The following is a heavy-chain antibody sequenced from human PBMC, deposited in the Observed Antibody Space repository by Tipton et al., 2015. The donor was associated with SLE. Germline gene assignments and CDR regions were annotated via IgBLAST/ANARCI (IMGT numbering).Heavy chain of an antibody. J-gene: IGHJ4*02. CDR3: ARLFVGSKLGYFDY. Sequence: TLSLTCTVSGGSISSGDYYWSWIRQPPGKGLEWIGSMYHSGSTNYNPSLKSRVTISVDTYKNQFSLTLSYVTAADTVVYYCARLFVGSKLGYFDYWGQGTLVTVSS. CDR2: MYHSGST. D-gene: IGHD3-10*02. CDR1: GGSISSGDYY. V-gene: IGHV4-39*07.